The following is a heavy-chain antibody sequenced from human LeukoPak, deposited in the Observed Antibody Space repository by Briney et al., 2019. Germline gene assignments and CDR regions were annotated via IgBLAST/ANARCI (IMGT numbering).Heavy chain of an antibody. V-gene: IGHV1-18*01. CDR3: ARPHVGDYYFDY. CDR1: GFTFTSYG. CDR2: ISAYNGNT. Sequence: APVKVSCKASGFTFTSYGISWVRQAPGQGLEWMGWISAYNGNTNYAQKVQGRVTMTTDTSTSTAYMELRSLRSDDTAVYYCARPHVGDYYFDYWGQGTLVTVSS. D-gene: IGHD4-17*01. J-gene: IGHJ4*02.